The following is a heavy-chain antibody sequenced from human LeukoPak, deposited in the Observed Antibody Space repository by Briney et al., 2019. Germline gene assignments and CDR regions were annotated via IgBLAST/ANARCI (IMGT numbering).Heavy chain of an antibody. Sequence: SVKVSCKASVGTFISYAISWVRQAPGQGLEWMGRIIPILGIANYAQKFQGRDTITADKSTSTAYMELSSLRSEDTAVYYCARVAPDYYDSSGRFDYWGQGTLVTVSS. D-gene: IGHD3-22*01. CDR3: ARVAPDYYDSSGRFDY. CDR1: VGTFISYA. CDR2: IIPILGIA. V-gene: IGHV1-69*04. J-gene: IGHJ4*02.